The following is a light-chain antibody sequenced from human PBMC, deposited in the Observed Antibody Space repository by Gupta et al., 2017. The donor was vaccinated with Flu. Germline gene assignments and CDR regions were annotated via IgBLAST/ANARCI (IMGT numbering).Light chain of an antibody. CDR2: EVS. J-gene: IGLJ3*02. V-gene: IGLV2-14*01. CDR1: DSDIGAHNY. CDR3: SSYTGSVTV. Sequence: QSALTQPASVSRSPGQSIPISCTGTDSDIGAHNYVSWYQQYPGKVPKRRRYEVSYRPSGISDRFSGSKSGKTVSLTISGLQGDDESDYYCSSYTGSVTVFGGGTKMTVL.